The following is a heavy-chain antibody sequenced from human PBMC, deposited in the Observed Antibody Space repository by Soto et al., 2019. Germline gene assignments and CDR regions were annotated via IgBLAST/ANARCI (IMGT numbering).Heavy chain of an antibody. CDR2: ISSSSSTI. V-gene: IGHV3-48*01. CDR1: GFTFSSYS. CDR3: ARDDPPDDY. J-gene: IGHJ4*02. Sequence: EVQLVESGGGLVQPGGSLRLSCAASGFTFSSYSMNWVRQAPGKGLEWVSYISSSSSTIYYADSVKGRFTISRDNAKNSLYLQMNSLRAEDTAVYYCARDDPPDDYWGQGTLVTVSS.